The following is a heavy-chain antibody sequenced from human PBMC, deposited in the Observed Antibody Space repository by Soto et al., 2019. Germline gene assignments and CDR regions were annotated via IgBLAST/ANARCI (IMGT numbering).Heavy chain of an antibody. D-gene: IGHD5-18*01. V-gene: IGHV4-59*01. CDR3: ARVQASYDFDY. CDR2: IYYSGST. CDR1: GGSISSYY. J-gene: IGHJ4*02. Sequence: SETLSLTCTVSGGSISSYYWSWIRQPPGKGLEWIGYIYYSGSTNYNPSLKSRVTISVDTSKNQFSLKLSSVTAADTAVYYCARVQASYDFDYWGQGTLVTVSS.